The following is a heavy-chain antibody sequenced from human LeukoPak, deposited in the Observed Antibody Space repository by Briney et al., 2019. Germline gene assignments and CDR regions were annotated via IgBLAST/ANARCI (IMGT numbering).Heavy chain of an antibody. Sequence: KPSETLSLTCSVSSGSISSYYWSWIRQPPGKGLEWIGYIYYSGRTSYNPSLKSRVTISVDTSKNQFSLKLSSVTAADTAVYYCARGRRYFDWLPHFDYWGQGTLVTVSS. CDR3: ARGRRYFDWLPHFDY. V-gene: IGHV4-59*01. J-gene: IGHJ4*02. D-gene: IGHD3-9*01. CDR1: SGSISSYY. CDR2: IYYSGRT.